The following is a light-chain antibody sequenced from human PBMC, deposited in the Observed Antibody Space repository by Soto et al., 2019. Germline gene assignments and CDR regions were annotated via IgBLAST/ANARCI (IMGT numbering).Light chain of an antibody. Sequence: DIQMTQSPSTLSASVGDRVTITCRASQSISSWLAWYQQKPGKAPKLLIYDASNLESGVPSRFSGTGSGTEFTLTISSLQPDDFATYHCQHYNSYPWTFGQGTKVDI. J-gene: IGKJ1*01. V-gene: IGKV1-5*01. CDR3: QHYNSYPWT. CDR2: DAS. CDR1: QSISSW.